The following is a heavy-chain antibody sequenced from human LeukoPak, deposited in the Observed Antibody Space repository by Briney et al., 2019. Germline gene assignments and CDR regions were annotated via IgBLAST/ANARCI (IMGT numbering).Heavy chain of an antibody. V-gene: IGHV3-20*04. J-gene: IGHJ4*02. CDR2: TNWNGGST. CDR3: ARGPFGYGSGSYYPGY. D-gene: IGHD3-10*01. Sequence: PGGSLRLSCAASGFTFSSYGMHWVRQAPGKGLEWVSGTNWNGGSTGYADSVKGRFTISRDNAKNSLYLQMNSLRAEDTALYYCARGPFGYGSGSYYPGYWGQGTLVTVSS. CDR1: GFTFSSYG.